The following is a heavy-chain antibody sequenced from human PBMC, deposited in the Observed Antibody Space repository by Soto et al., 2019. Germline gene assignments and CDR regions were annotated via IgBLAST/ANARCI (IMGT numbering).Heavy chain of an antibody. CDR2: INPSGGST. D-gene: IGHD4-17*01. J-gene: IGHJ4*02. Sequence: ASVKVSCKASGYTFTSYYMHWVRQAPGQGLEWMGIINPSGGSTSYAQKFQGRVTMTRDTSTSTVYMELSSLRSEDTAVYYCARAQMTTVTTGPLDYWGQGTLVTVS. V-gene: IGHV1-46*01. CDR3: ARAQMTTVTTGPLDY. CDR1: GYTFTSYY.